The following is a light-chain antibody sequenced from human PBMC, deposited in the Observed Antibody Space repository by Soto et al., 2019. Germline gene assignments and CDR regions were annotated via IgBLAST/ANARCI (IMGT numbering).Light chain of an antibody. CDR3: QQLYTYPLT. CDR2: GAS. J-gene: IGKJ4*02. V-gene: IGKV3-20*01. Sequence: EIVLTQSPVTLSLSPGERATLSCRASQSVDSTYLGWYQQKPGQAPRLLIYGASSRATGIPDRFSGSGSGTDFTLTISRLEPEDFATYYCQQLYTYPLTFGGGTKVEIK. CDR1: QSVDSTY.